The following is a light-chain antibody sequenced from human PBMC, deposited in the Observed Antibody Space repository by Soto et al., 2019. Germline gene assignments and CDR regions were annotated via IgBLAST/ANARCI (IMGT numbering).Light chain of an antibody. CDR3: QQYNNWPST. V-gene: IGKV3-15*01. CDR1: QSVSSN. J-gene: IGKJ3*01. Sequence: DIVMTQSPATLSVSPGERATLSCRASQSVSSNLTWYQQKPGQAPRLLIYGASTRATGIPARFSGSGSGTDFTLTINTLQTEDFAVYYCQQYNNWPSTFGPGTKVDIK. CDR2: GAS.